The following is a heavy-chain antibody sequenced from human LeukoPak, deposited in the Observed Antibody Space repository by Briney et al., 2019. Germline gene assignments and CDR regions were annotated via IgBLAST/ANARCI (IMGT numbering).Heavy chain of an antibody. CDR1: GFTFSSYS. CDR3: ARGSLIAVAGRYDY. D-gene: IGHD6-19*01. CDR2: ISSSSSYI. J-gene: IGHJ4*02. Sequence: GGSLRLSCAASGFTFSSYSMNWVRQAPGKGLEWVSSISSSSSYIYYADSVKGRFTISRDNAKNSLYLQMNSLRAEDTAVYYCARGSLIAVAGRYDYWGQGTLVTVSS. V-gene: IGHV3-21*01.